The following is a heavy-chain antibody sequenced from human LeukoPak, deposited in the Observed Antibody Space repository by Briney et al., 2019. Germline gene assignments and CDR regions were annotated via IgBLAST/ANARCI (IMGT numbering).Heavy chain of an antibody. CDR2: IKDDGSEK. V-gene: IGHV3-7*01. CDR3: ARVIMIVADHPLWFDP. CDR1: GFTFSTYW. D-gene: IGHD3-22*01. J-gene: IGHJ5*02. Sequence: GGSLRLSCAASGFTFSTYWMSWVRQAPGKGLEWVVNIKDDGSEKYYVDSVKGRFTISRDNAKNSLYLQMNSLRAEDTAVYYCARVIMIVADHPLWFDPWGQGTLVTVSS.